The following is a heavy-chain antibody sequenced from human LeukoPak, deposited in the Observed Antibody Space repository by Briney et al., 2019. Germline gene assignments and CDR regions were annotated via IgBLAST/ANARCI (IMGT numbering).Heavy chain of an antibody. D-gene: IGHD5-12*01. V-gene: IGHV1-69*05. CDR3: TRDLGQWLLQGIFFDY. J-gene: IGHJ4*02. CDR1: GGTFSSYG. Sequence: GASVKVSCKTSGGTFSSYGISWVRQAPGQGLEWMGGIIPIFATANYAQKFQGRVTITTDESTSTAYMELSSLRSEDTAVYYCTRDLGQWLLQGIFFDYWGQGTLVTVSS. CDR2: IIPIFATA.